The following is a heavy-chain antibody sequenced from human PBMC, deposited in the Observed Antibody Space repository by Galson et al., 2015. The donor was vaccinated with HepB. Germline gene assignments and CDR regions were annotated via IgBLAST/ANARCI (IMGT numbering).Heavy chain of an antibody. CDR2: ISGSGGST. V-gene: IGHV3-23*01. CDR3: AKGRGGRTTMGGSDY. Sequence: SLRLSCAASGFTFSSYAMGWVRQAPGKGLEWVSAISGSGGSTYYADSVKGRFTISRDNSKNTLYLQMNSLRAEDTAVYYCAKGRGGRTTMGGSDYWGQGTLVTVSS. J-gene: IGHJ4*02. CDR1: GFTFSSYA. D-gene: IGHD3-16*01.